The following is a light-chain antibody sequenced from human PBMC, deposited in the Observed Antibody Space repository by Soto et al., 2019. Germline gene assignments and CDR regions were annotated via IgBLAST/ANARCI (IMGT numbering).Light chain of an antibody. Sequence: EIVLTQSPGTLSLSPGERATLSCGASQSVSSSYLAWYQQKPGQAPRLLIHGASSGATGIPDRFSGSGSGTDFTLTISSLEPEDFAVYYCQQRSNWPSITFGQGTRLEIK. V-gene: IGKV3D-20*02. J-gene: IGKJ5*01. CDR1: QSVSSSY. CDR3: QQRSNWPSIT. CDR2: GAS.